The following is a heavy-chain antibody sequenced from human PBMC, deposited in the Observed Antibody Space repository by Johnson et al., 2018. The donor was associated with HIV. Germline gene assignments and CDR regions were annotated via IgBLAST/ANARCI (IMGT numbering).Heavy chain of an antibody. D-gene: IGHD6-13*01. CDR3: AKDRGSSSWYKDAFDI. Sequence: LVESGGGVVRPGGSLRLSCGASGFTFDDYGMSWVRQAPGKGLEWVSVIYSGGSTYYADSVKGRFTISRDNSKNTLYLQMNSLRAEDTAVYYCAKDRGSSSWYKDAFDIWGQGTMVTVAS. CDR1: GFTFDDYG. J-gene: IGHJ3*02. CDR2: IYSGGST. V-gene: IGHV3-23*03.